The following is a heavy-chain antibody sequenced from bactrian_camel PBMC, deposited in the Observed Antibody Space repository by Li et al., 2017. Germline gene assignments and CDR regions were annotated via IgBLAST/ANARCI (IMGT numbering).Heavy chain of an antibody. Sequence: HVQLVESGGGSVQAGGSLRLSCAASGYTYSSYCMGWFRQAPGKEREEVAAINTGGGKTYYAATVKGRFTISHDKLRNTVDLQMSSLTPDDTAMYYCAAGTRIIVGDYCDGITAWGQGTQVTVS. CDR1: GYTYSSYC. D-gene: IGHD3*01. CDR3: AAGTRIIVGDYCDGITA. CDR2: INTGGGKT. J-gene: IGHJ6*01. V-gene: IGHV3S1*01.